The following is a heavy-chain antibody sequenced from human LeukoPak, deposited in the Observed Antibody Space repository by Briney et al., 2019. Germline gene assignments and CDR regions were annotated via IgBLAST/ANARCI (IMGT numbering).Heavy chain of an antibody. J-gene: IGHJ4*02. D-gene: IGHD3-22*01. Sequence: GGSLRLSCVASGFSFSGYWMTWVRQAPGKGLEWVANINHDGSEKYYLDSVKGRFTISRDNAKNSLYLQMNSLRAEDTALYYCAKASSGYYSAILGWGQGTLVTVSS. CDR1: GFSFSGYW. CDR3: AKASSGYYSAILG. V-gene: IGHV3-7*03. CDR2: INHDGSEK.